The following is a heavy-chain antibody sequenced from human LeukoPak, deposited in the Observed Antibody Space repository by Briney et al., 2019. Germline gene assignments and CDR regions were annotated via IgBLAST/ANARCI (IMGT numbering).Heavy chain of an antibody. CDR1: GYSFTSYW. CDR3: ARASRWFGEFSAWFDP. J-gene: IGHJ5*02. D-gene: IGHD3-10*01. CDR2: IYPGDSDT. V-gene: IGHV5-51*01. Sequence: GESLKISCKGSGYSFTSYWIGWVRQMPGKGLEWMGIIYPGDSDTRYSPSFQGQVTISADKSISTAYLQWSSLEASDTAMYYCARASRWFGEFSAWFDPWGQGTLVTVSS.